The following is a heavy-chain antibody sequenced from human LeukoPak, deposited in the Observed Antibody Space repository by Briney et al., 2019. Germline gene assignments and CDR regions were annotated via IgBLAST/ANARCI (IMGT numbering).Heavy chain of an antibody. CDR3: ARRGLDIVVVPAALDY. Sequence: GGSLRLSCAATGFTFSSYSVNWVRQAPGKGLEWVSSISSSSSYIYYADSVKGRFTISRDNAKNSLYLQMNSLRAEDTAVYYCARRGLDIVVVPAALDYWGQGTLVTVSS. V-gene: IGHV3-21*01. J-gene: IGHJ4*02. CDR1: GFTFSSYS. D-gene: IGHD2-2*01. CDR2: ISSSSSYI.